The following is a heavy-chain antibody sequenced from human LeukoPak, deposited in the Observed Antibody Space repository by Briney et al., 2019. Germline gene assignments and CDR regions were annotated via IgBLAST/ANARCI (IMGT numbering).Heavy chain of an antibody. D-gene: IGHD2-21*02. Sequence: PGGSLRLSCAASGFTFTNAWMRWVRQAPEKGLEWVGRIKSKTDGGTTDYAAHVKGRFTISRDDSKNTLYLQMNSLKTEDTAVYYCHLSTAGAFDIWGQGTMVTVSS. J-gene: IGHJ3*02. CDR3: HLSTAGAFDI. CDR1: GFTFTNAW. CDR2: IKSKTDGGTT. V-gene: IGHV3-15*01.